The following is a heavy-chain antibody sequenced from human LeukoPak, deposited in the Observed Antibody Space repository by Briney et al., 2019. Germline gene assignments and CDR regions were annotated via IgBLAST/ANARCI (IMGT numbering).Heavy chain of an antibody. Sequence: GASVKVSCKASGGTFSSYAISRVRQAPGQGLEWMGRIIPILGIANYAQKFQGRVTITADKSTSTAYMELSSLRSEDTAVYYCVGRTYYYDSSGYSFDYWGQGTLVTVSS. CDR3: VGRTYYYDSSGYSFDY. CDR1: GGTFSSYA. CDR2: IIPILGIA. D-gene: IGHD3-22*01. V-gene: IGHV1-69*04. J-gene: IGHJ4*02.